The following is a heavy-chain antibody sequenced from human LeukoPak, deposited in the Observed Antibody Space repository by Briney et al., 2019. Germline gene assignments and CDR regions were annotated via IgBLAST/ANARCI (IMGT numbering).Heavy chain of an antibody. CDR3: ARVRDCGGGSCFSYLDY. D-gene: IGHD2-15*01. Sequence: PGGSLRLSCAASGFTFSSYYMHWVRQVPGKGLVWVSRINGVESSTTYADSVKGRFTISRDNAKNTLYLQMNTLRAEDTAVYYCARVRDCGGGSCFSYLDYWGQGTLVTVSP. CDR1: GFTFSSYY. J-gene: IGHJ4*02. V-gene: IGHV3-74*01. CDR2: INGVESST.